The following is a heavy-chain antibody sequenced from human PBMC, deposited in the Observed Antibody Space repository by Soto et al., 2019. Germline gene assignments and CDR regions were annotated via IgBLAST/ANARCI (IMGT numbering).Heavy chain of an antibody. J-gene: IGHJ6*02. CDR2: IRSKANSYAT. CDR3: TSSRTTVTTYYYYYYGMDV. D-gene: IGHD4-17*01. Sequence: GGSLRLSCAASGFTFSGSAMHWVRQASGKGLEWVGRIRSKANSYATAYAASVKGRFTISRDDSKNTAYLQMNSLKTEDTAVYYCTSSRTTVTTYYYYYYGMDVWGQGTTVTVS. CDR1: GFTFSGSA. V-gene: IGHV3-73*01.